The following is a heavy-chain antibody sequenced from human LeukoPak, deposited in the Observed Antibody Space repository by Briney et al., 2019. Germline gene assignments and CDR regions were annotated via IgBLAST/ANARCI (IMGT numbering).Heavy chain of an antibody. J-gene: IGHJ4*02. CDR2: ISSSGRTI. D-gene: IGHD2-2*01. V-gene: IGHV3-11*04. CDR3: ARADCRSSSCYELYY. CDR1: GFTFSDYY. Sequence: GGSLRLSCAGSGFTFSDYYMSWIRQAPGKGLEWVSYISSSGRTIYYADSVKGRFTISRDNAKNSLYLQMNSLRAEDTAVYYCARADCRSSSCYELYYWGQGNLVTVSS.